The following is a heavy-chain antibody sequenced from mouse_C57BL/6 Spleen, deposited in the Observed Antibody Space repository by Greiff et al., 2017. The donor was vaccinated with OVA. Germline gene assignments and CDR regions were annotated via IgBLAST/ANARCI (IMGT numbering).Heavy chain of an antibody. CDR1: GFTFSSYT. D-gene: IGHD1-1*01. CDR2: ISGGGGNT. J-gene: IGHJ1*03. CDR3: ARLPHYYGSSYWYFDG. V-gene: IGHV5-9*01. Sequence: DVMLVESGGGLVKPGGSLKLSCAASGFTFSSYTMSWVRQTPEKRLEWVATISGGGGNTYYPDSVKGRFTISRDNAKNTLYLQMSSLRSEDTALYYCARLPHYYGSSYWYFDGWGTGTTVTVSS.